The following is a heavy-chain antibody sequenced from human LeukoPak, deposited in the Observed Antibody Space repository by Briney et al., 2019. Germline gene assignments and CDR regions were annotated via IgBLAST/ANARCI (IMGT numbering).Heavy chain of an antibody. CDR2: INYNGAIT. CDR3: ARHRLGSSFSVSHFDL. D-gene: IGHD3-3*02. CDR1: GFTFVDYG. V-gene: IGHV3-20*04. Sequence: GGSLRLSCATSGFTFVDYGLSWVRRAPGKGLEWLCAINYNGAITDYADSVKGRFTISRDNAKNSLYLRMDSLRAEDTALYYCARHRLGSSFSVSHFDLWGQGTLVTVSS. J-gene: IGHJ4*01.